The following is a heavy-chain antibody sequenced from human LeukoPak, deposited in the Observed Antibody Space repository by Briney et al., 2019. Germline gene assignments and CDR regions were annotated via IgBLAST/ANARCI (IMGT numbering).Heavy chain of an antibody. V-gene: IGHV3-7*01. CDR2: IKQDGSEK. D-gene: IGHD3-10*01. CDR1: GFTFSSYW. J-gene: IGHJ6*03. CDR3: ARVGGSYYYGSGSYYGWTKPSFPDYYYYMDV. Sequence: GGSLRLSCAASGFTFSSYWMSWVRQAPGKGLEWVANIKQDGSEKYYVDSVKGRFTISRDNAKNSLYLQMNSLRAEDTAVYYCARVGGSYYYGSGSYYGWTKPSFPDYYYYMDVWGKGTTVTISS.